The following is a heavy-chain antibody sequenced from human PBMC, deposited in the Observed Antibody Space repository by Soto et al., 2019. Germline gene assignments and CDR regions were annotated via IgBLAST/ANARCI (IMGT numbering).Heavy chain of an antibody. CDR1: GGSISSSTYY. V-gene: IGHV4-39*01. J-gene: IGHJ4*02. Sequence: QLQLQESGPGLVKPSETLSLTCTVSGGSISSSTYYWGWIRQPPGKGLEWIGSISYSGSTYYNPSLKSRVTISVYTSKNQFSLRLNSVTAADTAVYYCANLNGDYVSDWGQGTLVTVSS. CDR2: ISYSGST. D-gene: IGHD4-17*01. CDR3: ANLNGDYVSD.